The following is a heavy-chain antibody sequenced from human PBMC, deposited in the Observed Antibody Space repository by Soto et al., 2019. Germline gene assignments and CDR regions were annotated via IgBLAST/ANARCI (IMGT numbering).Heavy chain of an antibody. V-gene: IGHV3-23*01. Sequence: EVQLLESGGGLVQPGGSLRLSCAASGFTFSSYAMSWVRQAPGKGLEWVSAISGSGGSTYYADSVKGRFTISRDNSKNTQYLQMNRRRAEDTAVYYCAKDLGWYVGPDFDYWGQGTLVTVSS. CDR1: GFTFSSYA. D-gene: IGHD6-19*01. CDR3: AKDLGWYVGPDFDY. J-gene: IGHJ4*02. CDR2: ISGSGGST.